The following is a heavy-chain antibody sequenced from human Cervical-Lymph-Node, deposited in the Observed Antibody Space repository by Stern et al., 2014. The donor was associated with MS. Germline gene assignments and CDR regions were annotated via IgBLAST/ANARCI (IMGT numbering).Heavy chain of an antibody. CDR1: GGSVSSDH. CDR2: IYHSATT. Sequence: QMQLQESGPGLVKPSETLSLTCTVSGGSVSSDHWSWIRQSPGKGLEWIGYIYHSATTNYNPSFRSRLTMSLDTSMNQFSPRTTSVTAADTAVYYCARQRQGSGWAYFFDSWGQGTPVIVSS. CDR3: ARQRQGSGWAYFFDS. J-gene: IGHJ4*02. V-gene: IGHV4-59*08. D-gene: IGHD6-19*01.